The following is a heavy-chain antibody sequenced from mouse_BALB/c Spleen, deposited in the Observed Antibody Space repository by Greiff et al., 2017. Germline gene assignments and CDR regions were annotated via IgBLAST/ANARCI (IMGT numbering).Heavy chain of an antibody. J-gene: IGHJ4*01. D-gene: IGHD2-1*01. CDR2: IYPGDGDT. CDR3: AREGYYYGKDYYAMDY. V-gene: IGHV1-87*01. CDR1: GYTFTSYW. Sequence: VQLQQSGAELARPGASVKLSCKASGYTFTSYWMQWVKQRPGQGLEWIGAIYPGDGDTRYTQKFKGKATLTADKSSSTAYMQLSSLASEDSAVYYCAREGYYYGKDYYAMDYWGQGTSVTVSS.